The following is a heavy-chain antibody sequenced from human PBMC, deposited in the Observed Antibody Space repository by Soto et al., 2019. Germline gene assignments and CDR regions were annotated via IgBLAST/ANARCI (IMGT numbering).Heavy chain of an antibody. V-gene: IGHV1-18*04. CDR2: ISAYNGNT. Sequence: AAVKVSCKASGYTFTSYYMHWVRQAPGQGLEWMGWISAYNGNTNYAQKLQGRVTMTTDTSTSTAYMELRSLRSDDTAVYYCARLYYDFWSGYGIDPWGQGPLVTGSS. J-gene: IGHJ5*02. CDR1: GYTFTSYY. D-gene: IGHD3-3*01. CDR3: ARLYYDFWSGYGIDP.